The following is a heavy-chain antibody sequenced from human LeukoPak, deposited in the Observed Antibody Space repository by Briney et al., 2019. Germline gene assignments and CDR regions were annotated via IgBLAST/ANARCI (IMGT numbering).Heavy chain of an antibody. D-gene: IGHD3-10*01. CDR1: GFTFNNYA. Sequence: GGSLRLSCAASGFTFNNYAMNWVRQAPGKGLEWVAFIRPDGSDKYYGGSVKGRFTISRDNSENTLYLQMNSLRPEDTAVYYCAKEFGSPGVYWGQGTLVTVSS. CDR3: AKEFGSPGVY. CDR2: IRPDGSDK. J-gene: IGHJ4*02. V-gene: IGHV3-30*02.